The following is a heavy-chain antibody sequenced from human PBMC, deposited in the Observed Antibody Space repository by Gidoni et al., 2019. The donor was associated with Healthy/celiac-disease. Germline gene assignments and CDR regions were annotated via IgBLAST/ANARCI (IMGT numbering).Heavy chain of an antibody. CDR1: GLSLSNARMG. J-gene: IGHJ5*02. D-gene: IGHD4-17*01. V-gene: IGHV2-26*01. CDR3: ARRYDYGDYVWFDP. Sequence: QVTLKESGPVLVKPTATLTLTCTVSGLSLSNARMGVSWTRQPPGKALEWLAPIFSDDEKSYSTSLKSRLTISKDTSKSQVVLTMTNMDPVDTATYYCARRYDYGDYVWFDPWGQGTLVTVSS. CDR2: IFSDDEK.